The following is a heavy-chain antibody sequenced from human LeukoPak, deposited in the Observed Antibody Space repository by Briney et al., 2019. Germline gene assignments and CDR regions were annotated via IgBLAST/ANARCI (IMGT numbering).Heavy chain of an antibody. CDR2: IYHSGST. CDR1: GGSISSSNW. V-gene: IGHV4-4*02. CDR3: ARDRVAAAGIAYDY. D-gene: IGHD6-13*01. J-gene: IGHJ4*02. Sequence: PSETLSLTCAVSGGSISSSNWRSWVRQPPGKGLEWIGEIYHSGSTNYNPSLKSRVTISVDKSKNQFSLKLSSVTAADTAVYYCARDRVAAAGIAYDYWGQGTLVTVSS.